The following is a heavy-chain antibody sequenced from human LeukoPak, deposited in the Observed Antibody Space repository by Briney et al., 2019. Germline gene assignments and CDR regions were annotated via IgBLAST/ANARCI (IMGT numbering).Heavy chain of an antibody. CDR1: GFTFSSYA. J-gene: IGHJ4*02. CDR2: ISGSGGST. Sequence: GGSLRLSCAASGFTFSSYAMSWVRQAPGKGLEWVSAISGSGGSTYYADSVKGRFTISRDNSKNTLYLQMNSLRAEDTAVYYCAKGTSGLSRTPLDYWGQGTLVTVSS. CDR3: AKGTSGLSRTPLDY. V-gene: IGHV3-23*01. D-gene: IGHD2-15*01.